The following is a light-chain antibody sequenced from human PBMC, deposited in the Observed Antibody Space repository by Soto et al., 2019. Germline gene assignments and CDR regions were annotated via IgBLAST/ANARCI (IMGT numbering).Light chain of an antibody. Sequence: EIVLTQSPGTLSLSPGERATLSCRASQSVSSNFLAWYQEKPGQAPRLLIYGAPSRATGIPDRFSGSGSGTDFTLTITRLAREDFAVYYCQQYGSSPKTFGQGTKVDIK. CDR1: QSVSSNF. J-gene: IGKJ1*01. CDR3: QQYGSSPKT. V-gene: IGKV3-20*01. CDR2: GAP.